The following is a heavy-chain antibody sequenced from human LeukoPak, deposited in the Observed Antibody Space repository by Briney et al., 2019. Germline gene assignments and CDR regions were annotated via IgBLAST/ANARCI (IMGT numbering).Heavy chain of an antibody. V-gene: IGHV1-18*01. CDR2: ISGYNGNT. Sequence: ASVKVSCKASGYTFTSYGISWVRQAPGQGLEWMGWISGYNGNTNYAQKFQGRVTMTTDTSTSTAYMELRSLRSDDTAVYYCARADIRAIASSGWFGFDYWGQGTLVTVSS. D-gene: IGHD6-19*01. J-gene: IGHJ4*02. CDR1: GYTFTSYG. CDR3: ARADIRAIASSGWFGFDY.